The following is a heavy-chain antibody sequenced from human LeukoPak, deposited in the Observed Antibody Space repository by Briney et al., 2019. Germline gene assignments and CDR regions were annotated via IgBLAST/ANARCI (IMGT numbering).Heavy chain of an antibody. D-gene: IGHD5-18*01. J-gene: IGHJ4*02. CDR3: AGVIGYSYGHIDY. Sequence: PSETLSLTCTVSGGSISSHYWSRIRQPPGKGLEWIGYIYYSGSTNYNPSLKSRVTISVDTSKNQFSLKLSSVTAADTAVYYCAGVIGYSYGHIDYWGQGSLVIVSS. CDR2: IYYSGST. V-gene: IGHV4-59*08. CDR1: GGSISSHY.